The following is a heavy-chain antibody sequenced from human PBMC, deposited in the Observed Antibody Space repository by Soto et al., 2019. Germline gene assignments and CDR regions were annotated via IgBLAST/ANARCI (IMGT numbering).Heavy chain of an antibody. CDR2: IYYSGST. J-gene: IGHJ6*02. CDR3: ATLAVAGPEGMDV. V-gene: IGHV4-39*01. D-gene: IGHD6-19*01. CDR1: GGSISSSSYY. Sequence: SETLSLTCTVSGGSISSSSYYWGWIRQPPGKGLEWIGSIYYSGSTYYNPSLKSRVTISVDTSKNQFSLKLSSVTAADTAVYYCATLAVAGPEGMDVWGQGTTVTVSS.